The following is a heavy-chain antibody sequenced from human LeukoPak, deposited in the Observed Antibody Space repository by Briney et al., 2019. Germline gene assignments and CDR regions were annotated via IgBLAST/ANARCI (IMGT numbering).Heavy chain of an antibody. J-gene: IGHJ4*02. CDR2: ISSSSSYI. CDR3: ARVRDDSSGYYHYSSFDY. CDR1: GFTFSSYS. V-gene: IGHV3-21*01. Sequence: GGSLRLSCAASGFTFSSYSMNWVRQAPGKGLEWVSSISSSSSYIYYADSVKGRFTISRDNAKNSLYLQMNSLRAEDTAVYHCARVRDDSSGYYHYSSFDYWGQGTLVTVSS. D-gene: IGHD3-22*01.